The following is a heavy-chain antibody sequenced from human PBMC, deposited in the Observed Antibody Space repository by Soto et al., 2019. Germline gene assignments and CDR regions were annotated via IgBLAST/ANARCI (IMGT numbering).Heavy chain of an antibody. V-gene: IGHV4-39*01. CDR1: GGSISSSSYY. Sequence: QLQLQESGPGLVKPSETLSLTCTVSGGSISSSSYYWGWIRQPPGKGLEWIGSIYYSGSTYYNPSLKSRVTISVDTSKNQFSLKLSSVTAADTAVYYCATVNYGDYGGDYWGQGTLVTVSS. CDR2: IYYSGST. J-gene: IGHJ4*02. CDR3: ATVNYGDYGGDY. D-gene: IGHD4-17*01.